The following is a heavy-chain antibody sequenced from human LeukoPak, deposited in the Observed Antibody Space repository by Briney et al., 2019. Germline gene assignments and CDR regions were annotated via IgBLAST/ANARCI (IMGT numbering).Heavy chain of an antibody. CDR1: GFTFSNYW. Sequence: GGSLRLSCAASGFTFSNYWMSWVRQAPGKGLEWVANIKQDGSEKYYVNSVKGRFTISRDNAKNSLYLQMNSLRAEDTAIYYCAREDDWNYEDYWGQGTLVTVSS. J-gene: IGHJ4*02. CDR2: IKQDGSEK. D-gene: IGHD1-7*01. CDR3: AREDDWNYEDY. V-gene: IGHV3-7*01.